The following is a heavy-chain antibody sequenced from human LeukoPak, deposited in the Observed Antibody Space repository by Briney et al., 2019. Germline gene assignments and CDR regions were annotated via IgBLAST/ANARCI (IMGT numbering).Heavy chain of an antibody. CDR2: ISGSDDSA. D-gene: IGHD6-19*01. J-gene: IGHJ4*02. CDR3: AKALYSSGWYGGGDY. CDR1: GFTVSSSA. V-gene: IGHV3-23*01. Sequence: GGSLRLSCAASGFTVSSSAMSWVRQAPGKGLEWVSGISGSDDSAYYADSVKGRFTISRDNSKNTMYLQMNSLRAEDTAVYYCAKALYSSGWYGGGDYWGQGTLVTVSS.